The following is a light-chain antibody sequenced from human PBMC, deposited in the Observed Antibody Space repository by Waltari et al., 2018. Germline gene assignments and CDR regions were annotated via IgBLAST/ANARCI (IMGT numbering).Light chain of an antibody. CDR3: QSFDTGLGGSV. CDR2: ENN. J-gene: IGLJ1*01. Sequence: QSVLTQPPSVSGAPGQRVPISRTGTSSNPGAGSDVHWYPHLPGIAPKLLIKENNNRPSGVPDRFSGSKSGTLASLAITGLQAEDEADYFCQSFDTGLGGSVFGTGTKVSVL. V-gene: IGLV1-40*01. CDR1: SSNPGAGSD.